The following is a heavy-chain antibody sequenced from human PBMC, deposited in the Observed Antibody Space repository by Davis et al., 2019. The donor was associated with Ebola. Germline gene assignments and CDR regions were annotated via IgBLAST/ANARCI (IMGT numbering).Heavy chain of an antibody. CDR2: IYYSGST. D-gene: IGHD5-12*01. CDR1: GGSISSSSYY. Sequence: PSETLSLTCTVSGGSISSSSYYWGWIRQPPGKGLEWIGSIYYSGSTYYNPSLKSRVTISVDTSKNQFSLKLSSVTAADTAVYYCARHGQWLRPKVNWFDPWGQGTLVTVSS. V-gene: IGHV4-39*01. CDR3: ARHGQWLRPKVNWFDP. J-gene: IGHJ5*02.